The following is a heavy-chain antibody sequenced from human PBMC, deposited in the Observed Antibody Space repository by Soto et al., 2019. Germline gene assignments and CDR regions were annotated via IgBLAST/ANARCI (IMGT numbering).Heavy chain of an antibody. Sequence: EVQLVESAGGLVKPGGSLRLSCVASGSSVTSGFSFNEAWMNWVRQAPGEGLEWVGRIKTSAGGGATHYAAPVEGRFTISRDDSKNALYLHMNSLRTEDTAIYYCTTGSVEGIWGQGTTVTVSS. CDR1: GSSVTSGFSFNEAW. CDR2: IKTSAGGGAT. CDR3: TTGSVEGI. D-gene: IGHD2-15*01. J-gene: IGHJ6*02. V-gene: IGHV3-15*07.